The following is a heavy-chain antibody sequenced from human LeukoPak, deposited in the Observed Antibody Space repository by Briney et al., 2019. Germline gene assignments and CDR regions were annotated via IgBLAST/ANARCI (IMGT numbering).Heavy chain of an antibody. D-gene: IGHD3-22*01. J-gene: IGHJ5*02. CDR2: IRSKAYGGTT. CDR3: TSGYYYESSGYYFDP. Sequence: PGGSLRLSCRASEITIADYTMTWVRQAPGKGLEWVGFIRSKAYGGTTEYAASVKGRFTISRDDSKNIAYLQMNSLKTEDTAVYYCTSGYYYESSGYYFDPWGQGTLVTVSS. V-gene: IGHV3-49*04. CDR1: EITIADYT.